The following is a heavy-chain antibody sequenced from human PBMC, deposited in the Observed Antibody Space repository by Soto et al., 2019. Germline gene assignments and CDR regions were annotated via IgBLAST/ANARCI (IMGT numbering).Heavy chain of an antibody. CDR3: ARSLSGLRYFDWSDDY. V-gene: IGHV1-18*01. Sequence: ASVKVSCKASGYTFTSYGISWVRQAPGQGLEWMGWISAYNGNTNYAQKLQGRVTMTTDTSTSTAYMELRSLRSDDTAVYYCARSLSGLRYFDWSDDYWGQGTLVTV. J-gene: IGHJ4*02. CDR1: GYTFTSYG. CDR2: ISAYNGNT. D-gene: IGHD3-9*01.